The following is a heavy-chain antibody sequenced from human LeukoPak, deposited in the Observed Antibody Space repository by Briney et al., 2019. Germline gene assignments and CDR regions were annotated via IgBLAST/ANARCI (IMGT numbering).Heavy chain of an antibody. CDR2: IIPIFGTA. Sequence: SVKVSCKASGGTFSSYAISWVRQAPGQGLEWMGGIIPIFGTANYAQKFQGGVTITADKSTSTAYMELSSLRSEDTAVYYCASSKYYYDSSGYYPMYNWFDPWGQGTLVTVSS. V-gene: IGHV1-69*06. J-gene: IGHJ5*02. CDR1: GGTFSSYA. D-gene: IGHD3-22*01. CDR3: ASSKYYYDSSGYYPMYNWFDP.